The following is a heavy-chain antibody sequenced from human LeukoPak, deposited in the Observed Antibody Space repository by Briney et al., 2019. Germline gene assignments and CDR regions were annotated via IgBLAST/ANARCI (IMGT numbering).Heavy chain of an antibody. Sequence: SVKVSCKASGGTFSSYAISWVRQAPGQGLEWMGGIIPIFGTANYAQKVQGRVTITADESTSTAYMELSSLRSEDTAVYYCARALLPQYGFDPWGQGTLVTVSS. D-gene: IGHD3-10*01. CDR2: IIPIFGTA. V-gene: IGHV1-69*13. J-gene: IGHJ5*02. CDR3: ARALLPQYGFDP. CDR1: GGTFSSYA.